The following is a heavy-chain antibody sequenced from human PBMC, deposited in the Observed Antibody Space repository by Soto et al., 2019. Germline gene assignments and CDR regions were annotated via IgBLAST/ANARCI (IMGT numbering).Heavy chain of an antibody. CDR2: INAGNGNT. CDR3: ARDRGIIAARSLNLYFDL. V-gene: IGHV1-3*01. Sequence: ASVKVSCKASGYTFTSYAMHWVRQAPGQRLEWMGWINAGNGNTKYSQKFQGRVTITRDTSASTAYMELSSLRSEDTAVYYCARDRGIIAARSLNLYFDLCGRGTLVTGSS. CDR1: GYTFTSYA. J-gene: IGHJ2*01. D-gene: IGHD6-6*01.